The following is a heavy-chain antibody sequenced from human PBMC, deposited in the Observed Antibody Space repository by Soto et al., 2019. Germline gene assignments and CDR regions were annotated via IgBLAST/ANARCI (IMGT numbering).Heavy chain of an antibody. D-gene: IGHD2-15*01. V-gene: IGHV3-30-3*01. CDR1: GFTFSSYA. Sequence: QVQLVESGGGVVQPGRSLRLSCAASGFTFSSYAMHWVRQAPGKGLEWVAVISYDGSNKYNADSVKGRFTISRDNSKNTLYLQMNSLRAEDTAVYYCARVPSSSGRAHFDYWGQGTLVTVSS. CDR2: ISYDGSNK. J-gene: IGHJ4*02. CDR3: ARVPSSSGRAHFDY.